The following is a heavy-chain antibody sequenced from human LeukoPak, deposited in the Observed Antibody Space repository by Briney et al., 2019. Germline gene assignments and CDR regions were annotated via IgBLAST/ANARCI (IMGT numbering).Heavy chain of an antibody. CDR3: ARTTHGDYGY. D-gene: IGHD4-17*01. CDR2: IYYSGST. Sequence: ASETLSLTCTVSGGSISSYYWSWIRQPPGKGLEWIGYIYYSGSTNYNPSLKSRVTISVDTSKNQFSLKLSSVTAADTAVYYCARTTHGDYGYWGQGTLVTVSS. V-gene: IGHV4-59*01. J-gene: IGHJ4*02. CDR1: GGSISSYY.